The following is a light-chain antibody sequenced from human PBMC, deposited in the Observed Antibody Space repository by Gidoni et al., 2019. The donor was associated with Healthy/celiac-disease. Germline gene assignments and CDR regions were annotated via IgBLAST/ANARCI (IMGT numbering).Light chain of an antibody. V-gene: IGLV1-44*01. CDR2: YNN. Sequence: QSFLTQPPSPSGTPGQRVTISCSGSSSTTGSNTVNWYQQLPGTAPKLLIYYNNQRPSGVPDRFSGSKSGTSASLAISGLQSEDEADYYCATWDDSLSGWVFGGGTKLTVL. CDR1: SSTTGSNT. J-gene: IGLJ3*02. CDR3: ATWDDSLSGWV.